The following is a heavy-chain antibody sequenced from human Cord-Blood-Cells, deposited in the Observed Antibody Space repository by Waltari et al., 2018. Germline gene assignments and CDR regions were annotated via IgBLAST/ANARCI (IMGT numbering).Heavy chain of an antibody. D-gene: IGHD1-26*01. Sequence: KPGSSVKVSCKASGGTFSSYAISWVRQDPGQGLEWMGGIIPIFGTANYAQKFQGRVTITADESTSTAYMELSSLRSEDTAVYYCARDALYSGSYWYFDLWGRGTLVTVSS. CDR3: ARDALYSGSYWYFDL. CDR1: GGTFSSYA. CDR2: IIPIFGTA. V-gene: IGHV1-69*01. J-gene: IGHJ2*01.